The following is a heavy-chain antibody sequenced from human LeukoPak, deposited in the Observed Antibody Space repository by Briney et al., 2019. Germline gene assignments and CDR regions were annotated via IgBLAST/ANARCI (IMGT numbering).Heavy chain of an antibody. CDR2: ISGSGGST. CDR1: GGSISSYY. Sequence: ETLSLTCTVSGGSISSYYWSWIRQPPGKGLEWVSGISGSGGSTYYADSVKGRFTISRDNSKNTLFLQMNSLRAEDTAVYYCAKETYSSGWYPYFDYWGQGTLVTVSS. V-gene: IGHV3-23*01. J-gene: IGHJ4*02. CDR3: AKETYSSGWYPYFDY. D-gene: IGHD6-19*01.